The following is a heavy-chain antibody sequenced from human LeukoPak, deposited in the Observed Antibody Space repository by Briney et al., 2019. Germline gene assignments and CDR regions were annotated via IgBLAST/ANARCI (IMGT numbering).Heavy chain of an antibody. J-gene: IGHJ4*02. CDR3: ATAGSYRFDF. CDR2: VNPDGRTT. Sequence: GGSLRLSCVGSAFTFSNSWIHWVRQAPGKGLVWVSRVNPDGRTTNYADSVNGRFTISRDNAKNTLYLQMNSLTVEDTAVYYCATAGSYRFDFWGQGTLVTVSS. CDR1: AFTFSNSW. D-gene: IGHD3-16*02. V-gene: IGHV3-74*01.